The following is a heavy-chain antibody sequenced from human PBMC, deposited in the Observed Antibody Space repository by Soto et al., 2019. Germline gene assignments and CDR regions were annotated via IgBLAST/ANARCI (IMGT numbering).Heavy chain of an antibody. CDR3: ARGQEGVVATH. CDR2: IKDGGST. J-gene: IGHJ4*02. CDR1: GGSFTVYY. D-gene: IGHD2-15*01. V-gene: IGHV4-34*01. Sequence: QVQLQQWGAGLLKPSETLSLTCAVNGGSFTVYYWSWVRQPPGKGLEWMGEIKDGGSTNYSPSLRSRVTISADTSKKQFSLKVTSVTAADTAVYYCARGQEGVVATHWDQGTLVTVSS.